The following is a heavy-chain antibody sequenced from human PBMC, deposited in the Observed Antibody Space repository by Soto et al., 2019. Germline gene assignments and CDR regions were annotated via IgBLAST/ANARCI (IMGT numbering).Heavy chain of an antibody. CDR3: ARDTMNNWNDGVYYYGMDV. J-gene: IGHJ6*02. CDR1: GFTFSSYG. Sequence: QVQLVESGGGVVQPGRSLRLSCAASGFTFSSYGMHWVRQAPGKGLERVAVIWYDGSNKYYADSVKGRFTISRDNSKNTLYLQMNSLRAEDTAVYYCARDTMNNWNDGVYYYGMDVWGQGTTVTVSS. V-gene: IGHV3-33*01. CDR2: IWYDGSNK. D-gene: IGHD1-1*01.